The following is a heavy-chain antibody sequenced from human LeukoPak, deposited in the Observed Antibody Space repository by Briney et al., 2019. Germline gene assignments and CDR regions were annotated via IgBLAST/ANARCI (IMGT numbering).Heavy chain of an antibody. V-gene: IGHV3-9*01. Sequence: GGSLRLSCAASGFIFSSNTMNWVRQAPGKGLEGVSGINWNSDNIDYADSVKGRFTISRDNAKNSLYLQMNSLTTEDTALYYCAKTQAVTGYGDWFDPWGQGTLVTVSS. D-gene: IGHD6-19*01. CDR3: AKTQAVTGYGDWFDP. CDR1: GFIFSSNT. CDR2: INWNSDNI. J-gene: IGHJ5*02.